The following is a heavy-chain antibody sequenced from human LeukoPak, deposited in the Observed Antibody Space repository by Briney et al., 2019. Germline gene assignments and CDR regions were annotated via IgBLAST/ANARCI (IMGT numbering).Heavy chain of an antibody. CDR1: GFTFSTYQ. D-gene: IGHD6-19*01. Sequence: PGGSLRLSCVASGFTFSTYQMIWVRQAPGKGLEWVSFITVSSDIIYYGDSVKGRFTISRDNARSSLYLQMNSLRVEDTAVYYCARVSLAVAGTSFDYWGQGTLVTVSS. J-gene: IGHJ4*02. CDR3: ARVSLAVAGTSFDY. CDR2: ITVSSDII. V-gene: IGHV3-48*03.